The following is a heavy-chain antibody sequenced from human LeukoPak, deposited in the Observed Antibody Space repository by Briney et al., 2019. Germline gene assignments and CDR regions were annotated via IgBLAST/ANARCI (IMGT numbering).Heavy chain of an antibody. J-gene: IGHJ6*03. CDR1: GYTFTSYG. CDR3: AREGSLYYDFWSGSEYYYMDV. V-gene: IGHV1-18*01. D-gene: IGHD3-3*01. Sequence: ASVKVSCKASGYTFTSYGISWVRQAPGQGLEWMEWISAYNGNTNYAQKLQGRVTMTTDTSTSTAYMELRSLRSDDTAVYYCAREGSLYYDFWSGSEYYYMDVWGKGTTVTVSS. CDR2: ISAYNGNT.